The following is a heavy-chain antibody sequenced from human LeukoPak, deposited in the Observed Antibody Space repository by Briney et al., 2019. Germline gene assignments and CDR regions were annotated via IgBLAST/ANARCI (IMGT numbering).Heavy chain of an antibody. CDR3: ARTMVRGVISRTYYFDY. Sequence: ASVKVSCKASGYTFTSYDISWVRQATGQGLEWMGWMNPNSGNTGYAQKFQGRVTMTRNTSISTAYMELSSLRSEDTAVYYCARTMVRGVISRTYYFDYWGQGTLVTVSS. D-gene: IGHD3-10*01. CDR2: MNPNSGNT. V-gene: IGHV1-8*01. CDR1: GYTFTSYD. J-gene: IGHJ4*02.